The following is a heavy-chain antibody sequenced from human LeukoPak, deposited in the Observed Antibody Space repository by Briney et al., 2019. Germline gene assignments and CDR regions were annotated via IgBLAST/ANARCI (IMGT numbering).Heavy chain of an antibody. CDR1: GYSFGGYY. V-gene: IGHV1-2*06. D-gene: IGHD5-18*01. Sequence: ASVKVSCKTSGYSFGGYYIHWVRQAPGQGLEWMGRINPNSANTKYAQKFQGGVTMTRDTSTNTVFMELSSLRSDDTAVYYCARDGAYSLGLIWLDPWGQGTLVSVSS. J-gene: IGHJ5*02. CDR3: ARDGAYSLGLIWLDP. CDR2: INPNSANT.